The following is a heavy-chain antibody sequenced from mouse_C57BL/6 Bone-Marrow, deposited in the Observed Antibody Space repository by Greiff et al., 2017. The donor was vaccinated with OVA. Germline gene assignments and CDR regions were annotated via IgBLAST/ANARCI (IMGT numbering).Heavy chain of an antibody. J-gene: IGHJ4*01. CDR2: INPSSGYT. V-gene: IGHV1-4*01. CDR1: GYTFTSYT. Sequence: LVESGAELARPGASVKMSCKASGYTFTSYTMHWVKQRPGQGLEWIGYINPSSGYTKYNQKFKDKATLTADKSSSTAYMQLSSLTSEDSAVYYCATVGYYAMDYWGQGTSVTVSS. CDR3: ATVGYYAMDY. D-gene: IGHD1-1*02.